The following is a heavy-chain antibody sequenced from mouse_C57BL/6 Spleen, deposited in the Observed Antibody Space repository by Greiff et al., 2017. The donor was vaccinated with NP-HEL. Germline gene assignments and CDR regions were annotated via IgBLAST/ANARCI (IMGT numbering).Heavy chain of an antibody. CDR3: ARMSGSSYGYFDV. V-gene: IGHV5-12*01. Sequence: EVKLVESGGGLVQPGGSLKLSCAASGFTFSDYYMYWVRQTPEKRLEWVAYISNGGGSTYYPDTVKGRFTISRDNAKNTLYLQMSRLKSEDTAMYYCARMSGSSYGYFDVWGTGTTVTVSS. D-gene: IGHD1-1*01. CDR1: GFTFSDYY. CDR2: ISNGGGST. J-gene: IGHJ1*03.